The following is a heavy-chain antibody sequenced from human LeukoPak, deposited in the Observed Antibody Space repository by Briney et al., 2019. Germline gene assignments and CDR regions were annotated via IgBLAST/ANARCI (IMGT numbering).Heavy chain of an antibody. V-gene: IGHV1-18*01. CDR2: ISGCSGNT. J-gene: IGHJ4*02. Sequence: ASVKVSCKASGYTFTSYGISWVRQAPGQGLEWMGWISGCSGNTNYAQKLQGRVTMTTDTSTSTVYMELRSLRSDDTAVYYCAREEVRRAVAGYFDNWGQGTLVTVSS. CDR3: AREEVRRAVAGYFDN. CDR1: GYTFTSYG. D-gene: IGHD6-19*01.